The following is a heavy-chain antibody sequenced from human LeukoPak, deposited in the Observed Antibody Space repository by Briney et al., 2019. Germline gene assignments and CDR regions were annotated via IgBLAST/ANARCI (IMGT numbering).Heavy chain of an antibody. Sequence: SETLSLTCTVSGGSISSSSYYWGWLRQPPGKGLEWIGSIYYSGSTYYNPSLKSRVTISVDTSKNQFSLKLSSVTAADTAVYYCAKKGRIAPRHGSGSYYGGKPSNWFDPWGQGTLVTVSS. V-gene: IGHV4-39*07. D-gene: IGHD3-10*01. CDR3: AKKGRIAPRHGSGSYYGGKPSNWFDP. CDR1: GGSISSSSYY. CDR2: IYYSGST. J-gene: IGHJ5*02.